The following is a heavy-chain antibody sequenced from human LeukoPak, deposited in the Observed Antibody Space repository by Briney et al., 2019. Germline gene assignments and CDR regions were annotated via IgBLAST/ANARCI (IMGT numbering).Heavy chain of an antibody. V-gene: IGHV4-34*01. CDR3: ARIRCGRGQARCYNH. CDR1: GVSVSDYY. Sequence: SETLSLTCAVSGVSVSDYYWSWIRQSPEKGLEWIGEVSPGGYTTYNPSLRSRVIISEDTSENQLSLNVTSVTAADTALYYCARIRCGRGQARCYNHWAQGSLVTASS. J-gene: IGHJ5*02. D-gene: IGHD2-21*01. CDR2: VSPGGYT.